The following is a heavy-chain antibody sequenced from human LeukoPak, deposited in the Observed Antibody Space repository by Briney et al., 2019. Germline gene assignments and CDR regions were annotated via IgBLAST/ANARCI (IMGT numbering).Heavy chain of an antibody. CDR2: ISAYNGNT. V-gene: IGHV1-18*01. D-gene: IGHD6-6*01. CDR1: GYTFTSYG. J-gene: IGHJ5*02. Sequence: ASVKVSCKASGYTFTSYGISWVRQAPGQGLEWMGWISAYNGNTNYAQKLQGRVTMTTDTSTSTAYMELRSLRSDDTAVYYCARGLAAREVYNWFDPWGQGTLVTVSS. CDR3: ARGLAAREVYNWFDP.